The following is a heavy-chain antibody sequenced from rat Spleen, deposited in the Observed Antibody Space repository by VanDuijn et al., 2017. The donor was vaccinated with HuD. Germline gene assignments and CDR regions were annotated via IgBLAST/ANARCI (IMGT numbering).Heavy chain of an antibody. CDR3: TTLGNYFNY. V-gene: IGHV5-29*01. Sequence: EVQLVESGGGLVQPGRSLKLSCAASGFTFSTYDMAWVRQAPTKGLEWVASIRYDGTNTYYRDSVKGRFTISRDNAKSTLYLQMDGLRSEDTATFYCTTLGNYFNYWGQGVMVTVSS. D-gene: IGHD1-7*01. CDR1: GFTFSTYD. J-gene: IGHJ2*01. CDR2: IRYDGTNT.